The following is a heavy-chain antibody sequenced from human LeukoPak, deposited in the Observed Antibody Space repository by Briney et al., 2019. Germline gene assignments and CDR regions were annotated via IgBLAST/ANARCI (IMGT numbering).Heavy chain of an antibody. Sequence: ASVKVSCKASGGTFSSYAISWVRQAPRQGLECMGGIIPIFGTANYAQKFQGRVTITADESTSTAYMELSSLRSEDTAVYYCARDTETPGFDYWGQGTLVTVSS. CDR2: IIPIFGTA. J-gene: IGHJ4*02. V-gene: IGHV1-69*13. CDR1: GGTFSSYA. CDR3: ARDTETPGFDY.